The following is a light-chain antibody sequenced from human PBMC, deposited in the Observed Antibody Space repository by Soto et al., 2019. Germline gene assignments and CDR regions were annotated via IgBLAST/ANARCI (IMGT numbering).Light chain of an antibody. J-gene: IGLJ2*01. CDR3: QVWDGSSDHMV. Sequence: SYELTQPPSVSVAPGKTASITCGGNNIGSKSVHWYQQKPGQAPVLVIYYDSDRPSGIPERFSSSNSGNTTTLTISRVEGGDEADYYCQVWDGSSDHMVFGGGTKVTVL. CDR1: NIGSKS. CDR2: YDS. V-gene: IGLV3-21*04.